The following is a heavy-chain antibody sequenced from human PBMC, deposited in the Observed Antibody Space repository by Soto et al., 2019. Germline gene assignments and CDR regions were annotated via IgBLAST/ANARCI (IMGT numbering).Heavy chain of an antibody. D-gene: IGHD3-9*01. J-gene: IGHJ6*02. Sequence: GASVKVSCKASGYTFTSYYMHWVRQAPGQGLEWMGIINPSGGSTSYAQKFQGRVTMTRDTSTSTVYMELSSLRSEDTAVYYCARALIILTGYYVSRYYYYGMDVWGQGTTVTVSS. CDR3: ARALIILTGYYVSRYYYYGMDV. CDR1: GYTFTSYY. V-gene: IGHV1-46*01. CDR2: INPSGGST.